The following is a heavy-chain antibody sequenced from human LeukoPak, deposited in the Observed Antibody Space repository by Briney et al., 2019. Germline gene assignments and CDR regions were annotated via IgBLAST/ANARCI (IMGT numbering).Heavy chain of an antibody. CDR3: AREGVLSHYYDSSGYYRDAFDI. J-gene: IGHJ3*02. CDR2: IIPILGIA. CDR1: GGTFSTYA. Sequence: GASVKVSCKASGGTFSTYAISWVRQAPGQGLEWMGRIIPILGIANYAQKFQGRVTITADKSTSTAYMELSSLRSEDTAVYYCAREGVLSHYYDSSGYYRDAFDIWGQGTMVTVSS. V-gene: IGHV1-69*04. D-gene: IGHD3-22*01.